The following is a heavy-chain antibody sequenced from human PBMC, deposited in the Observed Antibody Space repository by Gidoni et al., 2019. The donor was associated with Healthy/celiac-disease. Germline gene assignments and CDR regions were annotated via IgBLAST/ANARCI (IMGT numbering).Heavy chain of an antibody. CDR3: ARERPRYSYGYYYYYGMDV. CDR2: INHSGST. Sequence: QVQLQQWGAGLLKPSETLSPTCAVYGGSFSGYYWSWIRQPPGKGLEWIGEINHSGSTNYNPTLKSRVTISVDTSKNQFSLKLSSVTAADTAVYYCARERPRYSYGYYYYYGMDVWGQGTTVTVSS. D-gene: IGHD5-18*01. CDR1: GGSFSGYY. J-gene: IGHJ6*02. V-gene: IGHV4-34*01.